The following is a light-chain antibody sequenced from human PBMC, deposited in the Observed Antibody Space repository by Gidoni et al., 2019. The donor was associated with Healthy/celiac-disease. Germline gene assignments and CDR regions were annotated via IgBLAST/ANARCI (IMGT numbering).Light chain of an antibody. Sequence: QSVLTQPPSVSGAPGQRVTISCTGTSSNIGANYDVHWYQPLPGTAPKLLIYGSINRPSGVPDRFSGSKSGTSASLAIAGLQTEDEGDYYCQSYDISLSGSWVFGGGTKLTVL. J-gene: IGLJ3*02. CDR2: GSI. CDR3: QSYDISLSGSWV. CDR1: SSNIGANYD. V-gene: IGLV1-40*01.